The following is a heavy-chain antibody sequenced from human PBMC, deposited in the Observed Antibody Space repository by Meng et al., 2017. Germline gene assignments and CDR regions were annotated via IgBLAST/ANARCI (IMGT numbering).Heavy chain of an antibody. J-gene: IGHJ4*02. Sequence: QVRLVQAGAEVTKPGASVKVSCKPSGYNFPDYYIHWVRQAPGQGLEGMGRIDPKNGDTHYAQKFQGRVTMTGDTSISTAYMDLSGLRSDDTAVYYCARDEDISAAGKLFGDYWGQGTLVTVSS. CDR2: IDPKNGDT. V-gene: IGHV1-2*06. CDR1: GYNFPDYY. CDR3: ARDEDISAAGKLFGDY. D-gene: IGHD6-13*01.